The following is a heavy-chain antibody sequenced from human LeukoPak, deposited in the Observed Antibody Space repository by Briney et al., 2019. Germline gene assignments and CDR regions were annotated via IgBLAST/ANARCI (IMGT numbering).Heavy chain of an antibody. Sequence: GVSLRLSCAASGFTFTDYYMSWIRQAPGRGLEWVSYISISSTTIYYADSVKGRFTFSRDNAKNSLYLQMNSLRDEDTAVYYCARAGRLQYGDYVAFDYWGQGTLVTVSS. J-gene: IGHJ4*02. CDR1: GFTFTDYY. V-gene: IGHV3-11*01. D-gene: IGHD4-17*01. CDR2: ISISSTTI. CDR3: ARAGRLQYGDYVAFDY.